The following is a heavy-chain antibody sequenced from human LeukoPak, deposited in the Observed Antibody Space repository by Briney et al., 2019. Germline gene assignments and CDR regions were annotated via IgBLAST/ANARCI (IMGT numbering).Heavy chain of an antibody. D-gene: IGHD3-16*02. CDR1: GGSISSYY. Sequence: PGETLSLTCTVSGGSISSYYWSWVRQPPGKGLEWIGYIYYSGSTNYNPSLKSRVTISVDTSKNQFSLKLSTAAAADTVVYYCARGGYRPIDFDYSGQGTLVTVSS. V-gene: IGHV4-59*01. CDR2: IYYSGST. J-gene: IGHJ4*02. CDR3: ARGGYRPIDFDY.